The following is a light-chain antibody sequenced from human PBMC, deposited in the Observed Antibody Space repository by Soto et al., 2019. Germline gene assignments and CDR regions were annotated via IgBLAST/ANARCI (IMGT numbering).Light chain of an antibody. CDR2: RNN. Sequence: QSVLTQPPSASGTPGQRVTIFCSGSSSNIGSNYVYWYQQLPGMAPKLLIYRNNQRPSGVPDRFSGSKSGTSASLAISGLRSEDEADYYCAAWDDSRSDLYVFGTGTKVTVL. CDR1: SSNIGSNY. V-gene: IGLV1-47*01. CDR3: AAWDDSRSDLYV. J-gene: IGLJ1*01.